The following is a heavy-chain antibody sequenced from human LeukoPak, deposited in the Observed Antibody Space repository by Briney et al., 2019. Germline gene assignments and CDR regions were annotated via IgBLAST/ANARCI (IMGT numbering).Heavy chain of an antibody. CDR3: ARGGNYGDYAGQGPTDAFDI. V-gene: IGHV4-59*01. CDR2: IYYSGST. Sequence: PSETLSLTCTVSGGSISSYCWSWIRQPPGKGLEWIGYIYYSGSTNYNPSLKRPVPISVDTSKNQFSLKLSSVTAADTAVYYCARGGNYGDYAGQGPTDAFDIWGQGTMVTVSS. CDR1: GGSISSYC. J-gene: IGHJ3*02. D-gene: IGHD4-17*01.